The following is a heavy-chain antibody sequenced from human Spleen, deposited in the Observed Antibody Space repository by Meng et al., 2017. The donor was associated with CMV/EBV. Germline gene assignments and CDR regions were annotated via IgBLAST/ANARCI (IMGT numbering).Heavy chain of an antibody. CDR1: GFTFSSNA. D-gene: IGHD3-3*01. CDR2: ISSDGTTK. CDR3: ARESPEWLFAGMDV. V-gene: IGHV3-30*04. Sequence: GESLKISCTASGFTFSSNAMHWVRQAPGKGLEWVALISSDGTTKYYADSVKGRFTISRDNSKNTLYLQMNSLRAEDTAVYYCARESPEWLFAGMDVWGQGTTVTVSS. J-gene: IGHJ6*02.